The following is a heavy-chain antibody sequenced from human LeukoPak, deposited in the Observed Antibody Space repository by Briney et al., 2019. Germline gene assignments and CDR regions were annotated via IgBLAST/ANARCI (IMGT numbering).Heavy chain of an antibody. D-gene: IGHD3-10*01. J-gene: IGHJ4*02. V-gene: IGHV4-39*01. Sequence: SETLSLTCTVSGGSISSSSYYWGWIRQPPGKGLEWIGSIYYSGSTYYNPSLKSRVTISVDTSKNQFSLKLSSVTAADTAVYYCARHQRVRGVMCPFDYWGQGTLVTVSS. CDR2: IYYSGST. CDR3: ARHQRVRGVMCPFDY. CDR1: GGSISSSSYY.